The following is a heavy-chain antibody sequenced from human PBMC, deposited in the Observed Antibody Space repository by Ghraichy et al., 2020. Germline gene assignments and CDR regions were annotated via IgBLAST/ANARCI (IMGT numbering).Heavy chain of an antibody. V-gene: IGHV4-59*01. J-gene: IGHJ2*01. CDR2: IHHSGST. CDR3: AREQAWLPQPPTDLYWFFDL. Sequence: LSLTCTVSGGSISTYYWNWFRQPPGKGLEWVGHIHHSGSTKYNPSLKSRVSISLDTSKNQFSLELTSVTAADTAVYFCAREQAWLPQPPTDLYWFFDLWGRGTLVTVSS. CDR1: GGSISTYY. D-gene: IGHD5-12*01.